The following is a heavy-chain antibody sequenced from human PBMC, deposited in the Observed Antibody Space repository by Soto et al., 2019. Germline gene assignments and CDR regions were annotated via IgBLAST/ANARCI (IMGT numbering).Heavy chain of an antibody. V-gene: IGHV4-4*07. CDR1: GGAISAYY. Sequence: SETLSLTCTVSGGAISAYYLSCILQSAGKGLEWIGRIYSSGSTNYNPSLKSRVTMSVDTSKNQFSLELSSVTAADTAVYYCARGPLVRGVNPWFDPWGQGTLVTVSS. CDR2: IYSSGST. D-gene: IGHD3-10*01. J-gene: IGHJ5*02. CDR3: ARGPLVRGVNPWFDP.